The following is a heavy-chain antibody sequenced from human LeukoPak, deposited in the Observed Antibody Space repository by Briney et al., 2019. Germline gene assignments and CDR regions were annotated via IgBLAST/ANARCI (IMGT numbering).Heavy chain of an antibody. V-gene: IGHV4-34*01. CDR2: INHSGST. CDR3: ASRSLVGYVGGDNWFDP. D-gene: IGHD1-26*01. CDR1: GGSFSGYY. Sequence: SETLSLTCAVYGGSFSGYYWSWIRQPPGKGLEWIGEINHSGSTNYNPSLKSRVTISVDTSKNQFSLKLSSVTAADTAVYYCASRSLVGYVGGDNWFDPWGQGTLVTVSS. J-gene: IGHJ5*02.